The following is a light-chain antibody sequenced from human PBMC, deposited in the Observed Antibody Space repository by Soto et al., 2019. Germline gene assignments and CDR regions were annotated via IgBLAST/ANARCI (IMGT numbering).Light chain of an antibody. J-gene: IGLJ3*02. CDR2: DDS. Sequence: SYELTQPPSVSVAPGQTARITCGGNNIGSKSVHWYQQKPCQAPVLVVYDDSDRPSGIPERFSGSNSGNTATLTISRVEAGDEADYYCQVWDSSSDRPWVFGGGTKLTVL. CDR1: NIGSKS. CDR3: QVWDSSSDRPWV. V-gene: IGLV3-21*02.